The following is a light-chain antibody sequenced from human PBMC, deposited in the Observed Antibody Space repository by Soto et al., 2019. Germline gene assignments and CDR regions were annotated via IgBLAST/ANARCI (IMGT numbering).Light chain of an antibody. CDR3: QKYTSFSPVT. Sequence: DIQITQSPSTRSASVRERDTITCRARQSIISLLGWYPQKPGHAPQLLVYKAPNLPRGVTSRFSGSGAGTDFNLTIISLHPDDFATYYCQKYTSFSPVTFGGGTKV. CDR1: QSIISL. CDR2: KAP. J-gene: IGKJ4*01. V-gene: IGKV1-5*03.